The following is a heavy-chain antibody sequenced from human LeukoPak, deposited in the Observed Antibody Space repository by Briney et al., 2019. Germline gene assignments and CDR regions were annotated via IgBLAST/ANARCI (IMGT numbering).Heavy chain of an antibody. CDR2: IKSKTDGGTT. Sequence: GGSLRLSCTASGFSFSTFWMSWVRQAPGKGLEWVGRIKSKTDGGTTDYAAPVKGRFTISRDDSKNTLYLQMNSLKTEDTAVYYCTTGRGVMGYWGQGTLVTVSS. CDR1: GFSFSTFW. J-gene: IGHJ4*02. V-gene: IGHV3-15*01. D-gene: IGHD3-16*01. CDR3: TTGRGVMGY.